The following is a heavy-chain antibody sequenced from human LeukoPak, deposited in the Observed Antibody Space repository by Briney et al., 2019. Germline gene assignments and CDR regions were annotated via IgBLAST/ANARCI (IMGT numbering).Heavy chain of an antibody. Sequence: ASVKVSCKGSGGTFSSYAISWVRQAPGQGLEWMGGIIPIFGTANYAQKFQGRVTITADKSTSTAYMELSSLRSEDTAVYYCAFSSYYLQGNYYYMDVWGKGTTVTVSS. CDR3: AFSSYYLQGNYYYMDV. CDR1: GGTFSSYA. J-gene: IGHJ6*03. D-gene: IGHD1-26*01. V-gene: IGHV1-69*06. CDR2: IIPIFGTA.